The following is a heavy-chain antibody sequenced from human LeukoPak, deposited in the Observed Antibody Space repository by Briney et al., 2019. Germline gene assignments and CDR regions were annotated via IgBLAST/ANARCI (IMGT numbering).Heavy chain of an antibody. Sequence: SETLSLTCTVSGGSISSYYWSWIRQPPGKGLEWIGYIYYSGGTNYNPSLKSRVTISVDTSKNQFSLKLSSVTAADTAVYYCAREKARESGYSYGYAFDSWGQGTLVTVSS. V-gene: IGHV4-59*01. CDR1: GGSISSYY. CDR3: AREKARESGYSYGYAFDS. J-gene: IGHJ4*02. CDR2: IYYSGGT. D-gene: IGHD5-18*01.